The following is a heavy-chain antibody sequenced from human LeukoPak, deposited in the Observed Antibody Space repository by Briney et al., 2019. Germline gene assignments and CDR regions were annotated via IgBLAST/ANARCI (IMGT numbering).Heavy chain of an antibody. CDR3: ARDLAAVPAAYGMDV. CDR1: GYTFTSFG. J-gene: IGHJ6*02. D-gene: IGHD2-2*01. CDR2: ISTYNGNT. V-gene: IGHV1-18*01. Sequence: ASVKVSCKASGYTFTSFGLSWVRQAAGQGLEWRGWISTYNGNTNYPQRLQGRVTMTTDTSTSTAYMELRSLRSDDTAVYFCARDLAAVPAAYGMDVWGQGTAVTVSS.